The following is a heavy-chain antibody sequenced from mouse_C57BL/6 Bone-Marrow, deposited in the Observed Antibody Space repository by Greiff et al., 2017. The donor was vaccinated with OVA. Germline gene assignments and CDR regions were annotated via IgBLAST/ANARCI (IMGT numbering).Heavy chain of an antibody. CDR2: ISSGGDYI. V-gene: IGHV5-9-1*02. CDR3: TRGTGTGFDY. D-gene: IGHD4-1*01. Sequence: EVQVVESGEGLVKPGGSLKLSCAASGFTFSSYAMSWVRQTPEKRLEWVAYISSGGDYIYYADTVKGRFTISRDNARNTLYLRMSSLKSEDTAMYYCTRGTGTGFDYWGQGTTLTVSS. CDR1: GFTFSSYA. J-gene: IGHJ2*01.